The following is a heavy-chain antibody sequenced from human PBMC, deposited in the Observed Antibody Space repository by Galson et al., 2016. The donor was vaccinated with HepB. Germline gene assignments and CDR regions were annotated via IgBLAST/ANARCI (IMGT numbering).Heavy chain of an antibody. D-gene: IGHD4-17*01. J-gene: IGHJ4*02. V-gene: IGHV3-73*01. CDR2: MRSKANSYAT. Sequence: SLRLSCAASGFSFSDFSMHWVRQASGKGLEWVGRMRSKANSYATAYGASVKGRFTISRDDSKNTAYLQMNSLKTEDTAVYYCTSGVDFYGDDEDSWGQGTLATVSS. CDR3: TSGVDFYGDDEDS. CDR1: GFSFSDFS.